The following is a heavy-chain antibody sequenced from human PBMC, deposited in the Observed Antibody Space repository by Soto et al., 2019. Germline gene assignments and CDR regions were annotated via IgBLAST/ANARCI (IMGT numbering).Heavy chain of an antibody. CDR1: GFTFSSYG. J-gene: IGHJ2*01. V-gene: IGHV3-30*03. D-gene: IGHD3-3*01. Sequence: QVQLVESGGGVVQPGRSLRLSCAASGFTFSSYGMHWVRQAPXKGLEWVAVISHDGTTKYYADSVKGRITISRDKSNNTVXXXXNXLSAXXXGVYYCXXLSQWGGYQYDFWFFDVWGRGILVTVSS. CDR2: ISHDGTTK. CDR3: XXLSQWGGYQYDFWFFDV.